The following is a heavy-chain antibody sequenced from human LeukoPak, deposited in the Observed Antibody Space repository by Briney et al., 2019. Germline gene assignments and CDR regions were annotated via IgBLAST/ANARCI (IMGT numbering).Heavy chain of an antibody. V-gene: IGHV4-39*01. CDR3: ARLTIFGPYYFDY. J-gene: IGHJ4*02. CDR2: IYYSGST. Sequence: PSETLSLPCTVSGGSISSSSYYWGWIRQPPGKGLEWIGSIYYSGSTYYNPSLKSRVTIAVDTSKNQSSLKLSSATAADTAVYYCARLTIFGPYYFDYWGQGTLVTVSS. D-gene: IGHD3-3*01. CDR1: GGSISSSSYY.